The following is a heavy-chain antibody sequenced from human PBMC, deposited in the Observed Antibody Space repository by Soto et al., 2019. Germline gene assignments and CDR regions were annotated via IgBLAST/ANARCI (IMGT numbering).Heavy chain of an antibody. V-gene: IGHV3-30-3*01. D-gene: IGHD3-3*01. CDR3: ARDACLLRFLEWLYSSYFDY. CDR1: GFTFSSYA. CDR2: ISYDGSNK. J-gene: IGHJ4*02. Sequence: GGSLRLSCAASGFTFSSYAMHWVRQAPGKGLEWVAVISYDGSNKYYADSVKGRFTISRDNSKNTLYLQMNSLRAEDTAVYYCARDACLLRFLEWLYSSYFDYWGQGTPVTVSS.